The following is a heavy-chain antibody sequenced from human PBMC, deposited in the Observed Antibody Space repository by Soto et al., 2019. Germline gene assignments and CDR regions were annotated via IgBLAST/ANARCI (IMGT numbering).Heavy chain of an antibody. D-gene: IGHD6-25*01. V-gene: IGHV4-59*01. CDR3: ARPHGGSSGWDNWFDP. CDR2: IYYSGST. J-gene: IGHJ5*02. Sequence: QVQLQESGPGLVKPSETLSLTCTVSGGSISSYYWSWIRQPPGKGLEWIGYIYYSGSTNYNPSLKRRVPISVHTTKNXFSLKLSSVTAADTAVYYCARPHGGSSGWDNWFDPWGQGTLVTVSS. CDR1: GGSISSYY.